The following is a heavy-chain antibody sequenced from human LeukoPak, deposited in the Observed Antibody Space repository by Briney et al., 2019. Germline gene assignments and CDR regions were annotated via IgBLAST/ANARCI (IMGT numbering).Heavy chain of an antibody. Sequence: PGGSLRLSCAASGFTFSSYSMNWVRQAPGKGLEWASYISSSSSTIYYADSVKGRFTISGDNAKNSLYLQMNSLRAEDTAVYYCARGSTTYYYDSSGSPWGQGTLVTVSS. J-gene: IGHJ5*02. V-gene: IGHV3-48*04. CDR2: ISSSSSTI. CDR3: ARGSTTYYYDSSGSP. D-gene: IGHD3-22*01. CDR1: GFTFSSYS.